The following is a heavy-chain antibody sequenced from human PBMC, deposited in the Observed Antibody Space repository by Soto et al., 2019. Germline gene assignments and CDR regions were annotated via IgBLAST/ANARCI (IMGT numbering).Heavy chain of an antibody. CDR2: INPSGGST. D-gene: IGHD3-22*01. J-gene: IGHJ4*02. CDR1: GYTFTSYY. V-gene: IGHV1-46*01. Sequence: ASVKVSCKASGYTFTSYYMHWVRQAPGQGLEWMGIINPSGGSTSYAQKYQGRVTMTRDTSTSTVYMEQSSLRSEDTAVYYCAAHYYDSSGYHSWGQGTLVTVSS. CDR3: AAHYYDSSGYHS.